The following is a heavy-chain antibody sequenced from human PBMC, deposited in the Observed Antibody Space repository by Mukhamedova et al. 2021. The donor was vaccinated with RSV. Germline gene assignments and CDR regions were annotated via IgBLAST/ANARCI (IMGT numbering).Heavy chain of an antibody. V-gene: IGHV3-30*02. Sequence: YHVDSVKGRFTIFRDNSKNTVSLQMNGLRAEDTAVYFCAKDTAVSSIFYTMDVWGKGTTVTVSS. CDR3: AKDTAVSSIFYTMDV. J-gene: IGHJ6*04. D-gene: IGHD2-2*02.